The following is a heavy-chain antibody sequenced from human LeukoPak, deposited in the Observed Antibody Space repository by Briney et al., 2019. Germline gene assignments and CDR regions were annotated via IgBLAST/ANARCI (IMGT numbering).Heavy chain of an antibody. Sequence: GGSLRLSCTGSGFTFGDYAMNWVRQAPEKGLEWVGFIRSKAYGGTTEYAASVKGRFTISRDDSKSIAYLQMNSLKTEDTGVYYCTRVIVATKDYWGQGTLVTVSS. CDR1: GFTFGDYA. CDR3: TRVIVATKDY. CDR2: IRSKAYGGTT. J-gene: IGHJ4*02. D-gene: IGHD5-12*01. V-gene: IGHV3-49*04.